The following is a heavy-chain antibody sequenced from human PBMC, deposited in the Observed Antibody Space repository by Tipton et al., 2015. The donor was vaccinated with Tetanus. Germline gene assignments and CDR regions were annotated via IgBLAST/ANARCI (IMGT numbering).Heavy chain of an antibody. J-gene: IGHJ4*02. D-gene: IGHD3-22*01. CDR2: IYSGGGT. CDR3: ATAGGLGYDSSGYSPFDY. CDR1: GFTVSRNY. V-gene: IGHV3-53*01. Sequence: SLRLSCAASGFTVSRNYMSWVRQAPGKGLEWVSIIYSGGGTYYADSVKGRFTISRDNSKNTLYLQMSSLRAEDTAVYYCATAGGLGYDSSGYSPFDYWGQGPLVTVSS.